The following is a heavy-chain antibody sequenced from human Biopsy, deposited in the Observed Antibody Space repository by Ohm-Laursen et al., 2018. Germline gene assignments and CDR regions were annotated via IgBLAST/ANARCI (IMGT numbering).Heavy chain of an antibody. CDR1: GGSFSGYY. V-gene: IGHV4-34*01. CDR2: INHRGST. CDR3: ARAVDYYDPYYYYGLDV. J-gene: IGHJ6*02. Sequence: GTLSLTCVVYGGSFSGYYWSWIRQPPGKGLEWIGEINHRGSTNYNPSLKSRVTISVDTSKNQFPLKLRSVTAADTAVYYCARAVDYYDPYYYYGLDVWGQGTTVTVSS. D-gene: IGHD3-16*01.